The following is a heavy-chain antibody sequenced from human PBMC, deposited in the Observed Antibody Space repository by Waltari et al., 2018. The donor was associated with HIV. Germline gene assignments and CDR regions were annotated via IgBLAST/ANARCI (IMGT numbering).Heavy chain of an antibody. CDR2: IKQDGSAK. CDR3: ARGGYSSFDY. Sequence: EVQLVESGGGLVQPGGSLRLSCAASGFTFSSHWMSWVRQAPGKGLEWVANIKQDGSAKHYVDSVRGRFSIFRDNARNSLYLQMDSLRAEDTAVYHCARGGYSSFDYWGQGTLVTVSS. J-gene: IGHJ4*02. V-gene: IGHV3-7*01. D-gene: IGHD5-18*01. CDR1: GFTFSSHW.